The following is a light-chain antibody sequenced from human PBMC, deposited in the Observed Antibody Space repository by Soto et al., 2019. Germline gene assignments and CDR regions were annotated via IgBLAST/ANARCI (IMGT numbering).Light chain of an antibody. Sequence: EIQMTQSPSTLSASVGDRVTITCRASQSISSWLAWYQQKPGKAPKLLIYDASSLESGVPSRFSGSGSGTEFTLTISSLQPGDFATYYCQQYNSYPWTFGQGTKVEIK. CDR3: QQYNSYPWT. CDR1: QSISSW. V-gene: IGKV1-5*01. J-gene: IGKJ1*01. CDR2: DAS.